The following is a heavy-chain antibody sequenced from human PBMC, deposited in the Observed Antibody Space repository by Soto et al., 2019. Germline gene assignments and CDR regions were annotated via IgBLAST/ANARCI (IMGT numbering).Heavy chain of an antibody. J-gene: IGHJ4*02. CDR1: GITVSSYY. CDR2: IYAGTST. V-gene: IGHV3-53*01. D-gene: IGHD3-22*01. CDR3: ARIPYYNSGTIFDS. Sequence: EVQLVESGGGLIQPGGSLRLSCAVSGITVSSYYMSWVRQAAGKGLEWVSVIYAGTSTYYADYVKGRFTIYRDNSKNTLNLEMNSLRVEDTAVYCCARIPYYNSGTIFDSWGQGTLVTVSS.